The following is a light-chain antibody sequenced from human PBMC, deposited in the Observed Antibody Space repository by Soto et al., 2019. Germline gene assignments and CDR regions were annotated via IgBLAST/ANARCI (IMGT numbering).Light chain of an antibody. CDR2: GAS. CDR3: QQYGSSPFIT. CDR1: QSVSSSY. Sequence: EIVLTHSPGTLSLSPGERAPLSRRASQSVSSSYLAWYQQKPGQAPRLLIYGASSRATGIPDRFSGSGSGTDFTLTISRLEPEDFAVYYCQQYGSSPFITFGQGTRLEI. J-gene: IGKJ5*01. V-gene: IGKV3-20*01.